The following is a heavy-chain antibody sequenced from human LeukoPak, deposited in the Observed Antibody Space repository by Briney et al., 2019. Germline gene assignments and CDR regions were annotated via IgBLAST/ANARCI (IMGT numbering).Heavy chain of an antibody. V-gene: IGHV3-74*03. CDR2: ISSDGSVT. Sequence: GGSLRLSCAVSGFSFTNYWMHWVRQDPGRGLVWVSYISSDGSVTKYADSVKGRFTISRDNAVNTLYLQMNSLRVEDTAVYYCVRGSLRLPRSAPDYWGQGTLVTVSS. CDR3: VRGSLRLPRSAPDY. D-gene: IGHD2-21*02. CDR1: GFSFTNYW. J-gene: IGHJ4*02.